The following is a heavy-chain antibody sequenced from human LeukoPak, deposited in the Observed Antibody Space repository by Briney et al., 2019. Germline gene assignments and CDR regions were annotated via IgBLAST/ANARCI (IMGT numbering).Heavy chain of an antibody. Sequence: GRSLRLSCAASGFTFSSYAMHWVRQAPGEGLEWVANIKEDGSEKYYVDSVKGRFTISRDNAKNSLYLQMNSLRVEDTAVYYCAGAGPYGSGSRDCWGQGTLVTVSS. J-gene: IGHJ4*02. D-gene: IGHD3-10*01. CDR2: IKEDGSEK. V-gene: IGHV3-7*01. CDR1: GFTFSSYA. CDR3: AGAGPYGSGSRDC.